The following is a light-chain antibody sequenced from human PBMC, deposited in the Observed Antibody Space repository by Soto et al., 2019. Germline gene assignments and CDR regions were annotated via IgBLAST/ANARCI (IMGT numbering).Light chain of an antibody. CDR1: QTICTF. CDR2: DAS. CDR3: QQTYSTFVS. J-gene: IGKJ4*01. Sequence: DIQMTQSPSSLSASVGDRVTITCRSSQTICTFLHWFQQKPGKAPNLLIYDASSLQSGVPSRFSGSGSGTDFTLTISSLQPEDFGTYYCQQTYSTFVSFGGGTKVEMK. V-gene: IGKV1-39*01.